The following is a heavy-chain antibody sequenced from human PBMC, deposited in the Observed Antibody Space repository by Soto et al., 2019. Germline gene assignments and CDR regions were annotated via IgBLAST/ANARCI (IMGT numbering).Heavy chain of an antibody. J-gene: IGHJ3*02. V-gene: IGHV3-64*01. D-gene: IGHD2-21*02. CDR3: ARNYGGNSYAFDI. CDR2: INTNGGIT. Sequence: EVQLVESGGGLVQPGGSLRLSCAASGFTFSSYAMHWVRQAPGKGLEYVSAINTNGGITYYANSVKGRFTISRDNSKNTLYLQMGSLRAEDMAVYYWARNYGGNSYAFDIWGQGTMVTVSS. CDR1: GFTFSSYA.